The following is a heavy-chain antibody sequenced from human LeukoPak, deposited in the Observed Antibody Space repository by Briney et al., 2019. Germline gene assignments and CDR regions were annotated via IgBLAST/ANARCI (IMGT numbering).Heavy chain of an antibody. CDR3: ARDLAENYTVDY. J-gene: IGHJ4*02. V-gene: IGHV3-48*02. CDR1: GFTFSGYS. Sequence: GGSLRLSCTASGFTFSGYSMTWVRQAPGKGLEWVSYINGASTYMSYADSVKGRFTISRDNGKSSLFLQMNSLRDEDTAVYYCARDLAENYTVDYRGQGALVTVSS. CDR2: INGASTYM. D-gene: IGHD1-7*01.